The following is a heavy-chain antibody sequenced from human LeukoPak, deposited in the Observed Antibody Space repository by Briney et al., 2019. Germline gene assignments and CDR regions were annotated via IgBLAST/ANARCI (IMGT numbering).Heavy chain of an antibody. V-gene: IGHV4-59*01. D-gene: IGHD6-13*01. Sequence: SETLSLTCTVSGGSISSYYWSWIRQPPGKGLEWIGYIYYSGSTNYNPSLKSRVTISVDTSKNQFSLKLSSVTAADTAVYYCARAPQLQEGPDPYSSSWYGDAFDIWGQGTMVTVSS. J-gene: IGHJ3*02. CDR2: IYYSGST. CDR3: ARAPQLQEGPDPYSSSWYGDAFDI. CDR1: GGSISSYY.